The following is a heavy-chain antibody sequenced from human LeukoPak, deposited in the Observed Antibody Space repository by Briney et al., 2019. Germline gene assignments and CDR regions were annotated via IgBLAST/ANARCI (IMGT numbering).Heavy chain of an antibody. D-gene: IGHD3-22*01. Sequence: PSETLSLTCTVSGYSISSDYYWGWIRQPPGKGLEWIGSIHHSGRTYYNPSLKSRVTISVDTSKNQFSLKLRSVTAADTAVYYCARRRRYYYDNSGSSRTSKYFDYWGQGALVTVSS. J-gene: IGHJ4*02. CDR2: IHHSGRT. CDR1: GYSISSDYY. CDR3: ARRRRYYYDNSGSSRTSKYFDY. V-gene: IGHV4-38-2*02.